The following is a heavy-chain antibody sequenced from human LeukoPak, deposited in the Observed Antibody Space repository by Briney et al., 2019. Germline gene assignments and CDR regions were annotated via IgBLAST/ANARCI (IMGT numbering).Heavy chain of an antibody. J-gene: IGHJ4*02. D-gene: IGHD3-3*01. Sequence: PGGSLRLSCAASGLTFSSYAMHWVRQAPGKGLEGVAVISYDGSNKYYADSVKGRFTISRDNSKNTLYLQMNSLRVEDTAVYYCARDNGISIFGVVNYWGQGTLVTVSS. V-gene: IGHV3-30*04. CDR1: GLTFSSYA. CDR3: ARDNGISIFGVVNY. CDR2: ISYDGSNK.